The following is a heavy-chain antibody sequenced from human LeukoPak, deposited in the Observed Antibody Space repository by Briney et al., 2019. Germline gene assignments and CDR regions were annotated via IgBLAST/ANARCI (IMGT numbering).Heavy chain of an antibody. V-gene: IGHV4-39*01. CDR3: ARHGGSSPMDY. D-gene: IGHD6-6*01. Sequence: SETLSLTCTVSGGSISSSNYYWGWIRQPPGKGLEWIGSMYYSGTTYYNPSLKSRVTISVDTSKNQFSLKLSSVTAADTAVYYCARHGGSSPMDYWGQGTLVTVSS. CDR1: GGSISSSNYY. CDR2: MYYSGTT. J-gene: IGHJ4*02.